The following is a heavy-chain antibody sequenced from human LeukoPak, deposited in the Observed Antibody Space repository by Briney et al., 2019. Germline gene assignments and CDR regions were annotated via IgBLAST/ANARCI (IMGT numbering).Heavy chain of an antibody. J-gene: IGHJ6*02. Sequence: SETLSLTCAVYGGSFSGYYWSWIRQPPGKGLEWIGEINHSGSTNYNPSLKRRVTISVDTSKNQFSLKLSSVTAADTAVYYCATLRRYYGMDVWGQGTTVTVSS. CDR3: ATLRRYYGMDV. CDR1: GGSFSGYY. CDR2: INHSGST. V-gene: IGHV4-34*01.